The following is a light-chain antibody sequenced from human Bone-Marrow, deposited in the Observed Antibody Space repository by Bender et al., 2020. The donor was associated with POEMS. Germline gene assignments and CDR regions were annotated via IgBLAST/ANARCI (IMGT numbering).Light chain of an antibody. CDR2: YDD. J-gene: IGLJ3*02. Sequence: QSVVTQPPSLSEAPRQRVTISCSGSSSNIGNHGVNWYQQLPGEAPKLLIYYDDLLTPGVSDRFSASKSDTSASLAISELQSEDEALYYWSAWDDSLSGWVFGGGTKLAVL. V-gene: IGLV1-36*01. CDR1: SSNIGNHG. CDR3: SAWDDSLSGWV.